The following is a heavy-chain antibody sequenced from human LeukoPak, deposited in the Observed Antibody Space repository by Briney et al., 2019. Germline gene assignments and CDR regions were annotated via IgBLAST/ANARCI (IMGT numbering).Heavy chain of an antibody. CDR1: GGSISSYY. D-gene: IGHD3-22*01. Sequence: SETLSLTCSVSGGSISSYYWSWIRQPPGKGLEWIGYIYYSGSTNYNPSLKSRVTMSVDTSKNRFSLKLSSVTAADTAVYYCARQSWYYYDSSGYYPFDYWGQGTLVTVSS. CDR2: IYYSGST. V-gene: IGHV4-59*08. CDR3: ARQSWYYYDSSGYYPFDY. J-gene: IGHJ4*02.